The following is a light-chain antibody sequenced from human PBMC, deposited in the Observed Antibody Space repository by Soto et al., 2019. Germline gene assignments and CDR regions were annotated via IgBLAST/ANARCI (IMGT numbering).Light chain of an antibody. J-gene: IGLJ2*01. Sequence: QSVLTQPPSVSAAPGQKVTISCSGSTSNIENNYVSWYQQLPETAPKLLIYDNNKRPSGIPDRFSGFKSGTSATLGITGLQTGDEAIYYCGTWDSSLSAGVVFGGGTKLTVL. CDR3: GTWDSSLSAGVV. V-gene: IGLV1-51*01. CDR2: DNN. CDR1: TSNIENNY.